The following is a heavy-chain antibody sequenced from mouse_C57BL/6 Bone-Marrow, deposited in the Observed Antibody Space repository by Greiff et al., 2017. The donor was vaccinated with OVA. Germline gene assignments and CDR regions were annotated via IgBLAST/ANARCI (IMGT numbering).Heavy chain of an antibody. CDR3: ARRGYYGSRFLFDY. V-gene: IGHV1-59*01. CDR1: GYTFTSYW. J-gene: IGHJ2*01. D-gene: IGHD1-1*01. Sequence: QVQLQQPGAELVRPGTSVKLSCKASGYTFTSYWMHWVKQRPGQGLEWIGVIDPSDSYTNYNQKFKGKATLTVDTSSSTAYMQLSSLTSEDSAVYYCARRGYYGSRFLFDYWGQGTTLTVSS. CDR2: IDPSDSYT.